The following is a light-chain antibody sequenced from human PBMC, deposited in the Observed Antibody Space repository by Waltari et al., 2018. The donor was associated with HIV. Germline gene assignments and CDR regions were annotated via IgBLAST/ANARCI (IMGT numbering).Light chain of an antibody. CDR2: EVT. CDR1: SRDVGSYNL. Sequence: QSVLTQPASVSGSPGQSITISCTGTSRDVGSYNLVSWYQQHPGKVPKLIIYEVTKRPSGVSNRFSASKSGNTASLTISGLQAEDEADYYCCSYAGSNTLMFGGGTKLTVL. J-gene: IGLJ3*02. CDR3: CSYAGSNTLM. V-gene: IGLV2-23*02.